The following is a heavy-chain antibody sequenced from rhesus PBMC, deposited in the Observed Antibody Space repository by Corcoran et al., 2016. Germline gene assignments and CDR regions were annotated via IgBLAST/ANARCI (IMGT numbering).Heavy chain of an antibody. J-gene: IGHJ4*01. V-gene: IGHV4-106*01. CDR2: IYGSGGGT. Sequence: QVQLQESGPGLVKPSETLSLTCAVSGGSISDDYYWSWIRQPPGKGLEWIGYIYGSGGGTNSNPSLRNRVTILIDTSKNQCSLKLSSVTAADTAVYYCARGRQLVPYYFDYWGQGVLVTVSS. D-gene: IGHD6-25*01. CDR1: GGSISDDYY. CDR3: ARGRQLVPYYFDY.